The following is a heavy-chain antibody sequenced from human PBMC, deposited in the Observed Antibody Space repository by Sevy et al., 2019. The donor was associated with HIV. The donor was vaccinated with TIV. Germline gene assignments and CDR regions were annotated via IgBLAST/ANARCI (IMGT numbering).Heavy chain of an antibody. CDR3: AKDISDCSGGSCDYYYYYGMDV. V-gene: IGHV3-9*01. Sequence: SLKISCAASGFTFDDYAMHWVRQAPGKGLEWVSGISWNSGSIGYADSVKGRFTISRDKAKNSLYLQMNSLRAEDTALYYCAKDISDCSGGSCDYYYYYGMDVWGQGTTVTVSS. D-gene: IGHD2-15*01. J-gene: IGHJ6*02. CDR2: ISWNSGSI. CDR1: GFTFDDYA.